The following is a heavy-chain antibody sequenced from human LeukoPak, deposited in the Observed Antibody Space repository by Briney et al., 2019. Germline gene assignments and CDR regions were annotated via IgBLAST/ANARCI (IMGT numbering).Heavy chain of an antibody. CDR1: GGSISSGNYY. Sequence: SQTLSLTCTVSGGSISSGNYYWSWMRQPAGKELEWIGRIYISGSTNYNPSLKSRVTISVDTSKNQFSLNLNSVTAADTAVYYCARGDGSAPAFDTWGQGTMVTVSS. J-gene: IGHJ3*02. V-gene: IGHV4-61*02. D-gene: IGHD3-10*01. CDR3: ARGDGSAPAFDT. CDR2: IYISGST.